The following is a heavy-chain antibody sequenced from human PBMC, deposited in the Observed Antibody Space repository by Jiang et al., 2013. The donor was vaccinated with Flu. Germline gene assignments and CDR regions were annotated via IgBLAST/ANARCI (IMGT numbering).Heavy chain of an antibody. J-gene: IGHJ6*02. Sequence: VQLVESGGGVVQPGGSLRLSCAASGFTFSSYGMHWVRQAPGKGLGWVAFIRYDGSNKYYADSVKGRFTISRDNSKNTLYLQMNSLRAEDTAVYYCAKDLPYFWSSVPPKGMDVVGPRDHGHRLL. CDR2: IRYDGSNK. V-gene: IGHV3-30*02. CDR3: AKDLPYFWSSVPPKGMDV. CDR1: GFTFSSYG. D-gene: IGHD3-3*01.